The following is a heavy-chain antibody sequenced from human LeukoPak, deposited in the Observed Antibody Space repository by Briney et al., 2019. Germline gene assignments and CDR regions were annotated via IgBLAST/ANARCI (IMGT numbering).Heavy chain of an antibody. D-gene: IGHD6-19*01. Sequence: GGSLRLSCAASGFTFSSHWMHWVRQAPGKGLVWVLRITSDGTSTIYANSARGRFTISRDNPKNTPHLQRTCLRAQAPAVNYLAKDRSIAVADGNDYWGRGTLVTVSS. V-gene: IGHV3-74*01. CDR3: AKDRSIAVADGNDY. CDR2: ITSDGTST. CDR1: GFTFSSHW. J-gene: IGHJ4*02.